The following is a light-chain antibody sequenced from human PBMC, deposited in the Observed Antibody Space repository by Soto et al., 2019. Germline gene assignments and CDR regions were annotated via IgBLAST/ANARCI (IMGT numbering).Light chain of an antibody. CDR1: QSVSSN. V-gene: IGKV3-15*01. CDR2: GAS. Sequence: EIVMTQSPATLSVSPGERATLSCRASQSVSSNLAWYQQKLGQAPRLLIYGASTRATGNPATFSGSGSGTEFTLTVRSLQSEDSAVYYCQQYNDWPWTFGPGTKVEIK. CDR3: QQYNDWPWT. J-gene: IGKJ1*01.